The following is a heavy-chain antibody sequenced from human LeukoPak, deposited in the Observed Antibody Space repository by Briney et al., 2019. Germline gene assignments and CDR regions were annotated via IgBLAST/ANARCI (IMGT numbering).Heavy chain of an antibody. D-gene: IGHD3-10*01. V-gene: IGHV4-31*03. Sequence: TLSLTCTVSGGSISSGNNYWSWFRQYSGKGLEWIGYIHYSGTSYYNPPLKSRVTISIDTSKNQFSLKLSSVTAADAAVYYCARVPVVRGVIEDWGQGTLVTVSS. CDR3: ARVPVVRGVIED. CDR1: GGSISSGNNY. CDR2: IHYSGTS. J-gene: IGHJ4*02.